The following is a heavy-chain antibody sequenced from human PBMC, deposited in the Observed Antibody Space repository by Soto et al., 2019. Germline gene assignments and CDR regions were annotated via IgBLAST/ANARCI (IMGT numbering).Heavy chain of an antibody. CDR3: AREAAALIWNWFDP. V-gene: IGHV3-48*02. Sequence: PGGSLRLSCAASGFTFSSYSMNWVRQAPGKGLEWVSYISSSSSTIYYADSVKGRFTISRDNAKNSLYLQMNSLRDEDTAVYYRAREAAALIWNWFDPWGQGTLVTVSS. J-gene: IGHJ5*02. CDR2: ISSSSSTI. CDR1: GFTFSSYS. D-gene: IGHD6-13*01.